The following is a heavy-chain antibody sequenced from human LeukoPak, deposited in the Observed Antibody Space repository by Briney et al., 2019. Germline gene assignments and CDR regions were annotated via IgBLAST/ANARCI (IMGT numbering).Heavy chain of an antibody. CDR2: INPSGGST. CDR3: ARGTYSSSPRAAFDI. J-gene: IGHJ3*02. V-gene: IGHV1-46*01. Sequence: GASVKVSCKASGYTFTSYYMHWVRQAPGQGLEWMGIINPSGGSTSYAQKFQGRVTMTRDMSTSTVYMELSSRRSEDTAVYYCARGTYSSSPRAAFDIWGQGTMVTVSS. D-gene: IGHD6-13*01. CDR1: GYTFTSYY.